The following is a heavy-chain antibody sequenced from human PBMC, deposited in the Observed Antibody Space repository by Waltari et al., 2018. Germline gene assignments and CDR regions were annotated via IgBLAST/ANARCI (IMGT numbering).Heavy chain of an antibody. J-gene: IGHJ4*02. Sequence: QVQLVQSGAEVKKPGASVKVSCKASGYTFTGYYMHWVRQAPGQGLEWMGWINPNSGGTNYAPKFQGRVTMTRDTSISTAYMELSRLRSDDTAVYYCARGSDSSSSGGGLEDYWGQGTLVTVSS. CDR3: ARGSDSSSSGGGLEDY. CDR1: GYTFTGYY. CDR2: INPNSGGT. D-gene: IGHD6-6*01. V-gene: IGHV1-2*02.